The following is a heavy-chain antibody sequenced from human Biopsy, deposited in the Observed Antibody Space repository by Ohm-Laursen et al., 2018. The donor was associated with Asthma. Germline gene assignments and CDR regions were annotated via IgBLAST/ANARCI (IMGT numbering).Heavy chain of an antibody. D-gene: IGHD2/OR15-2a*01. CDR3: VKDHSAGFHYFDA. V-gene: IGHV3-64D*08. Sequence: GSLRLSCAASGFTLSSYSMHWVRQAPGRGPEYVAFIATDGTNRFYADSVKGRFTVSRDNPKRTLYLHMIAVRAEDTGVYYCVKDHSAGFHYFDAWGQGARVTVSS. CDR1: GFTLSSYS. CDR2: IATDGTNR. J-gene: IGHJ4*02.